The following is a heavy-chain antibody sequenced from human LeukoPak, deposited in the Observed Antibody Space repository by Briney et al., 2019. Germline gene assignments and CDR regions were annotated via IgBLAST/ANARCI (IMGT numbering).Heavy chain of an antibody. V-gene: IGHV4-39*07. D-gene: IGHD3-3*01. CDR3: ARGGRSGYYIFGY. CDR2: IYYSGCT. CDR1: GGSISSSSYY. Sequence: SETLSLTCTVSGGSISSSSYYWGWIRQPPGKGLEWIGRIYYSGCTYYNPSLKSRVTISVDTSKNQFSLKLSSVTAADTAVYYCARGGRSGYYIFGYWGQGTLVTVSS. J-gene: IGHJ4*02.